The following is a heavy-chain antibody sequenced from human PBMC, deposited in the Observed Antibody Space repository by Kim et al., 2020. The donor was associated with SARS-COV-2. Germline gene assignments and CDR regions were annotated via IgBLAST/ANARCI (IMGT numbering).Heavy chain of an antibody. CDR2: IYYSGST. V-gene: IGHV4-39*01. D-gene: IGHD3-22*01. CDR1: GGSISSSSYY. Sequence: SETLSLTCTVSGGSISSSSYYWGWIRQPPGKGLEWIGSIYYSGSTYYNPSLKSRVTISVDTSKNQFSLKLSSVTAADTAVYYCARIYYYDSSGYRLIDYWGQGTLVTVSS. CDR3: ARIYYYDSSGYRLIDY. J-gene: IGHJ4*02.